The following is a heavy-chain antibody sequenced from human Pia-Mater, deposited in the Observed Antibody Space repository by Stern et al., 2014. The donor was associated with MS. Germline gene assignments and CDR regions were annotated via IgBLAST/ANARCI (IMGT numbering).Heavy chain of an antibody. CDR2: MNPDSGDT. CDR3: TKAWDS. CDR1: GYNFISDY. V-gene: IGHV1-8*01. J-gene: IGHJ5*01. Sequence: VQLLESGAEVRKPGASVRVSCKTSGYNFISDYINWVRQATGQGLEWMGWMNPDSGDTGYAQKFQGRLTITGDTSINTAYMELTSLSSEDSAVYYCTKAWDSWGQGTLVTVSS.